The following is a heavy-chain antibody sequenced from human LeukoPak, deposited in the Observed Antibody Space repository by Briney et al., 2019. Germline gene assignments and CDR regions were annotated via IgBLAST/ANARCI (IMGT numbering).Heavy chain of an antibody. CDR2: ISYDGSNK. CDR3: ASSDYGAFDY. V-gene: IGHV3-30*04. CDR1: GFTFSSYA. J-gene: IGHJ4*02. D-gene: IGHD4-17*01. Sequence: GGSLRLSCAASGFTFSSYAMHWVRQAPGKGLEWVAVISYDGSNKYYADSVKGRFTISRDNSKNTLYLQMNSLRAEDTAVYYCASSDYGAFDYWGQGTLVTVSS.